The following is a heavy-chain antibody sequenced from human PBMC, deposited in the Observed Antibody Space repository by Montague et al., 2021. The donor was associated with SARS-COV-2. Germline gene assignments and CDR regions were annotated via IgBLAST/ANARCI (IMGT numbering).Heavy chain of an antibody. CDR2: FYHSGGT. J-gene: IGHJ4*02. V-gene: IGHV4-59*13. D-gene: IGHD3-10*01. Sequence: SETLSLTCTVSGGSISSYFWSWIRQSPGKGLEWIGYFYHSGGTEYNPSLKSRVTISGDTSKNQFSLKLSSVTTADTAVYYCARSGAVPMDWGQGTLVTVSS. CDR1: GGSISSYF. CDR3: ARSGAVPMD.